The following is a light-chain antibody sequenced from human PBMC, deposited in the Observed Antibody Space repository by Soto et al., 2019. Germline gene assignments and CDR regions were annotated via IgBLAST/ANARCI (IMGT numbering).Light chain of an antibody. CDR1: QSLLHSNGYNY. J-gene: IGKJ1*01. CDR3: LQTLQIPHT. Sequence: DIVMTQSPLSLPVTPGEPASVSCRSSQSLLHSNGYNYLDWYLQKPGHPPQLLIYLGSNRASGVPDKFSGSGLGTDFTLKIGRVEAEDVGVYYCLQTLQIPHTFGQGTKVEIK. V-gene: IGKV2-28*01. CDR2: LGS.